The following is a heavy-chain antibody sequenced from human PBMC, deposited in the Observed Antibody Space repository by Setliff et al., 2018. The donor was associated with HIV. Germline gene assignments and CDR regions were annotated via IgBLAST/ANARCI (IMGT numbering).Heavy chain of an antibody. CDR1: EAPSATLR. CDR3: ARLPFITIFGVLNGDDGFDI. CDR2: INPKSGGT. V-gene: IGHV1-2*06. D-gene: IGHD3-3*01. J-gene: IGHJ3*02. Sequence: GASVRSPARLLEAPSATLRSTGCDRPLDKGLSGWERINPKSGGTRYAQKFQGRVSMTRDTAISTAYMELSRLRSDDSAVYYCARLPFITIFGVLNGDDGFDIWGQGTMVTVSS.